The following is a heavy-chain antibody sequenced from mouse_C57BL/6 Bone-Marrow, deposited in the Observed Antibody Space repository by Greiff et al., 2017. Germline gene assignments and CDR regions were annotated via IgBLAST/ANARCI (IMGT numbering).Heavy chain of an antibody. D-gene: IGHD2-3*01. CDR2: IHPNSGST. J-gene: IGHJ2*01. V-gene: IGHV1-64*01. CDR3: ARRRGLLLYYFDY. Sequence: QVQLQQPGAELVKPGASVKLSCKASGYTFTSYWMHWVKQRPGKGLEWIGKIHPNSGSTNYNEKVKSKATLTVDKSSSTAYMLLSSLTTEDSAVYYYARRRGLLLYYFDYWGQGTTLTVSS. CDR1: GYTFTSYW.